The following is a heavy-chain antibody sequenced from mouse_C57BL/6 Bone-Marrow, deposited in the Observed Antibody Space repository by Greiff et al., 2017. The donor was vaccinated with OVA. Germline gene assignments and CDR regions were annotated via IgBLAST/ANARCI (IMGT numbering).Heavy chain of an antibody. J-gene: IGHJ1*03. CDR2: ISSGSSTI. Sequence: EVQVVESGGGLVKPGGSLKLSCAASGFTFSDYGMHWVRQAPEKGLEWVAYISSGSSTIYYADTVKGRFTISRDNAKNTLFLQMTSLRSEDTAMYYCAGLITTVVAPYFDVWGTGTTVTVSS. D-gene: IGHD1-1*01. CDR3: AGLITTVVAPYFDV. V-gene: IGHV5-17*01. CDR1: GFTFSDYG.